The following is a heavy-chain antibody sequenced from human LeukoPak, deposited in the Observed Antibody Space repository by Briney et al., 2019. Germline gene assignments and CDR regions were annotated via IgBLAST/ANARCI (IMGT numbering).Heavy chain of an antibody. Sequence: GESLKISCKGSGYSFTSYWIGWVRQMPGKGLEWMGIIYPGDSDTRYSPSFQGQVTISADKSISTAYLQWGSLKASDTAMYYCARGYCSGGSCYDSPYYFDYWGQGTLVTVSS. CDR2: IYPGDSDT. V-gene: IGHV5-51*01. J-gene: IGHJ4*02. CDR1: GYSFTSYW. D-gene: IGHD2-15*01. CDR3: ARGYCSGGSCYDSPYYFDY.